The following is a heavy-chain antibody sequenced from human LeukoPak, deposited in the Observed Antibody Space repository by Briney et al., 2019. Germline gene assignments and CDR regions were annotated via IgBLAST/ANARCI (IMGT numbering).Heavy chain of an antibody. V-gene: IGHV4-59*08. CDR3: ARGHYDILTGPAKNWFDP. CDR2: IYYSGST. D-gene: IGHD3-9*01. CDR1: GGSISSYY. J-gene: IGHJ5*02. Sequence: SETLSLTCTVSGGSISSYYWSWIQQPPGKGLEWIGYIYYSGSTNYNPSLKSRVTISVDTSKNQFSLKLSSVTAADTAVYYCARGHYDILTGPAKNWFDPWGQGTLATVSS.